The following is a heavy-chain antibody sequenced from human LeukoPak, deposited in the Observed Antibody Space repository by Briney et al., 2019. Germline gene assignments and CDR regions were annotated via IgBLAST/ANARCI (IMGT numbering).Heavy chain of an antibody. Sequence: GGSLRLSCAASGLTFSSYAMSWVRQAPGKGLEWVSAISGSGGSTYYADSVKGRFTISRDNSKNTLYLQMNSLRAEDTAVYYCAKDSALYSSGWSNWFDPWGQGTLVTVSS. CDR1: GLTFSSYA. CDR3: AKDSALYSSGWSNWFDP. CDR2: ISGSGGST. V-gene: IGHV3-23*01. D-gene: IGHD6-19*01. J-gene: IGHJ5*02.